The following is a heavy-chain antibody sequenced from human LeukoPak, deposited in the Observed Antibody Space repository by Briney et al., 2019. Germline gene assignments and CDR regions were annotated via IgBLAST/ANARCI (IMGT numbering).Heavy chain of an antibody. D-gene: IGHD3-3*01. V-gene: IGHV1-18*01. CDR3: ARDPAIFGVVIVFFDY. J-gene: IGHJ4*02. Sequence: GASVKVSCKASGYTFTSYGISWVRQAPGQGLEWMGWISAYNGNTNYAQKLQGRVTMTTGTSTSTAYMELRSLRSDDTAVYYCARDPAIFGVVIVFFDYWGQGTLVTVSS. CDR1: GYTFTSYG. CDR2: ISAYNGNT.